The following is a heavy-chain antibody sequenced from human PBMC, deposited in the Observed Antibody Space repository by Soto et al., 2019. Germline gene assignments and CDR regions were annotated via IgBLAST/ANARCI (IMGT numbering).Heavy chain of an antibody. D-gene: IGHD3-9*01. J-gene: IGHJ4*02. CDR1: GFTFSSYW. V-gene: IGHV3-7*03. CDR3: ATRPGNYDISREPIDY. Sequence: GGSLRLSCAASGFTFSSYWMSWVRQAPGKGLEWVANIKQDGSEKYYVDSVKGRFTISRDNAKNSLYLQMNSLRAEDTAVYYCATRPGNYDISREPIDYRGQGTLVTVSS. CDR2: IKQDGSEK.